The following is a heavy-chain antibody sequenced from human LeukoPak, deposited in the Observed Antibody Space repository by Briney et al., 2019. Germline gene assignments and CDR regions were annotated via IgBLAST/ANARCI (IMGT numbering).Heavy chain of an antibody. CDR1: GFTFSSYS. Sequence: PGGSLRLSCAASGFTFSSYSMNWVRQAPGKGLEWVSYISSSSSTIYYADSVKGRFTISRDNAKNSLYLQMNSLRDEDTAVYYCARGGPMTTVTTGSNYYYYGMDVWGQGTTVTVSS. V-gene: IGHV3-48*02. J-gene: IGHJ6*02. D-gene: IGHD4-4*01. CDR2: ISSSSSTI. CDR3: ARGGPMTTVTTGSNYYYYGMDV.